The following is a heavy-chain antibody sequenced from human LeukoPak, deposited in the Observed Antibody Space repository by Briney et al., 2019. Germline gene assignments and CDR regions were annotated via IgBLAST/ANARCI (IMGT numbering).Heavy chain of an antibody. CDR2: INHSGST. Sequence: SETLSLTCAVYGGSFNDYYWSWIRQPPGKGLEWIGEINHSGSTNYNPSLKSRVTMSVDTSKNQFSLNLKSVTPEDTAVYYCARNLIPEQLVMNFWGQGTLVTVSS. J-gene: IGHJ4*02. V-gene: IGHV4-34*01. CDR1: GGSFNDYY. D-gene: IGHD6-13*01. CDR3: ARNLIPEQLVMNF.